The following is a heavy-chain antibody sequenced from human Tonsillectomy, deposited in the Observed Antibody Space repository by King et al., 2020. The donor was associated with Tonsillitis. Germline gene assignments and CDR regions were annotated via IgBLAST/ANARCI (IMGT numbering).Heavy chain of an antibody. J-gene: IGHJ4*02. V-gene: IGHV3-11*05. D-gene: IGHD6-13*01. CDR3: ASSSSWFKGSFDY. CDR1: GFTFSDYY. Sequence: VQLVESGGGLVKPGGSLRLSCAASGFTFSDYYMSWIRQAPGKGLEWVSYISSSSSYTNHADSVKGRFTISRDNTQSSLYLQMNSLTAEDTAVYYCASSSSWFKGSFDYWGQGTLVTVSS. CDR2: ISSSSSYT.